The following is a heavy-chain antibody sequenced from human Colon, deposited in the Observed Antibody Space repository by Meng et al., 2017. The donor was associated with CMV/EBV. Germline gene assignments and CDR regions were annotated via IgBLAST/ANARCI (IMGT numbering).Heavy chain of an antibody. CDR3: VRMDWGSGLSDY. CDR2: IYNDGRT. J-gene: IGHJ4*02. V-gene: IGHV3-66*01. CDR1: GFTVRDNY. Sequence: EVQLVESXXGXVQPGXXLXXSCAVSGFTVRDNYMTWVRQTPGKGLEWVSFIYNDGRTYYVDSVKGRFTISRDNFKNTFYLQMNSLRVEDTALYFCVRMDWGSGLSDYWGQGTLVTVSS. D-gene: IGHD3/OR15-3a*01.